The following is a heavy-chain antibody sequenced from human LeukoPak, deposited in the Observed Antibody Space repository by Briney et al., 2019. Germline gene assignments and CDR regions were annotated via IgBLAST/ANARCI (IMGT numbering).Heavy chain of an antibody. CDR2: INHSGST. V-gene: IGHV4-34*01. CDR1: GGSFSGYY. Sequence: SETLSLTCAVYGGSFSGYYWNWIRQPPGKGLEWIGEINHSGSTNYNPSLKSRVTISVDTSKNQFSLKLSSVTAADTAVYYCASSAYDFWSGSLDWFDPWGQGTLVTVSS. CDR3: ASSAYDFWSGSLDWFDP. D-gene: IGHD3-3*01. J-gene: IGHJ5*02.